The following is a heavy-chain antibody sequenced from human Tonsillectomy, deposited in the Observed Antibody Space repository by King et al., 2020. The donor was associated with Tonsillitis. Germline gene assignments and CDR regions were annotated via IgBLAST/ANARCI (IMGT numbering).Heavy chain of an antibody. D-gene: IGHD1-7*01. Sequence: VQLVESGGGLVKPGGSLRLSCAASGFTYSDYSMNWVRQAPGKGLEWVSFISPSSTHMYYADSVKGRFTISRDNAKDSLFLQMDSLRAEDTAEYYCARSVFSLANADMFGTLDIWGQGTMVSVSS. CDR1: GFTYSDYS. J-gene: IGHJ3*02. CDR2: ISPSSTHM. CDR3: ARSVFSLANADMFGTLDI. V-gene: IGHV3-21*01.